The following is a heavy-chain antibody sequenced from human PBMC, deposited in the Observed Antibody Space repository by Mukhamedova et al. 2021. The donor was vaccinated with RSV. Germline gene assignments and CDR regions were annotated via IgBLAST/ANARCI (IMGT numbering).Heavy chain of an antibody. V-gene: IGHV3-48*02. D-gene: IGHD6-19*01. CDR3: ARDFLAVAGPGSHYFDY. Sequence: GKGLEWVSYISSSSSTIYYADFVKGRFTISRDNAKNSLYLQMNSLRDEDTAVYYCARDFLAVAGPGSHYFDYWGQGTLVTVSS. J-gene: IGHJ4*02. CDR2: ISSSSSTI.